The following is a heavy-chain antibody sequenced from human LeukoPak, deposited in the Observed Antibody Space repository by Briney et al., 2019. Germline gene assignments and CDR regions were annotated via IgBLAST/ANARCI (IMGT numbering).Heavy chain of an antibody. D-gene: IGHD6-6*01. Sequence: GESLKISCKGPGFRFASYWIGWVRQMPGKGLEWMGTIYPSDSDTRYSPSFQGQVTISADKSITTSYLQWRSLKASDTAMYYCATGGRSFTEIDYWGQGTLVTVSS. CDR3: ATGGRSFTEIDY. V-gene: IGHV5-51*01. CDR1: GFRFASYW. CDR2: IYPSDSDT. J-gene: IGHJ4*02.